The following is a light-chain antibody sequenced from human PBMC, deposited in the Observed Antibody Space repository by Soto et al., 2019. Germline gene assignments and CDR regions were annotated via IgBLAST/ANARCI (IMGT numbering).Light chain of an antibody. CDR3: QQYGSSPQYT. V-gene: IGKV3-20*01. CDR1: QSVSSSS. J-gene: IGKJ2*01. CDR2: SAS. Sequence: EIVLTQSPGTLSLSPGDRATLSCRASQSVSSSSLAWYQQKPGQAPRLLIYSASSRATGIPDKISGSGSGTYFTLTITRLEPEDFAVDYCQQYGSSPQYTFGQGTKLEIK.